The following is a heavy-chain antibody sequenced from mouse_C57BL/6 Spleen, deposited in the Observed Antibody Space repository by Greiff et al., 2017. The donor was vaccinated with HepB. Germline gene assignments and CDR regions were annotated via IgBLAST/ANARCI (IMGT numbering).Heavy chain of an antibody. Sequence: QVQLKQSGPELVKPGASVKISCKASGYSFTSYYIHWVKQRPGQGLEWIGWIYPGSGNTKYNEKFKGKATLTADTSSSTAYMQLSSLTSEDSAVYYCARRGDWYFDVWGTGTTVTVSS. CDR2: IYPGSGNT. V-gene: IGHV1-66*01. CDR1: GYSFTSYY. J-gene: IGHJ1*03. CDR3: ARRGDWYFDV.